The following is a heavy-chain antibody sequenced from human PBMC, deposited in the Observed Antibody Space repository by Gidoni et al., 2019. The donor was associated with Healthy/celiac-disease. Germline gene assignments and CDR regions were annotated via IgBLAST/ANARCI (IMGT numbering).Heavy chain of an antibody. D-gene: IGHD2-21*02. CDR1: GGSISSSSYY. Sequence: SGGSISSSSYYWGWIRQPPGKGLEWIGSIYYSGSTYYNPSLKSRVTISVDTSKNLFSLKLSSVTAADTAVYYCARQVGGSIVVVTARYNWFDPWGQGTLVTVSS. CDR3: ARQVGGSIVVVTARYNWFDP. V-gene: IGHV4-39*01. J-gene: IGHJ5*02. CDR2: IYYSGST.